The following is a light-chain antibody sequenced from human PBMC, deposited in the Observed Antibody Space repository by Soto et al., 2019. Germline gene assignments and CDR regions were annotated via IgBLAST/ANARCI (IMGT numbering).Light chain of an antibody. CDR1: QSVSSY. CDR2: DAS. V-gene: IGKV3-11*01. J-gene: IGKJ2*01. Sequence: EIVLTQSPATLSLSPGERATLSCRASQSVSSYLAWYQQKPGQAPRLLIYDASNRATGIPARFSGSGSGTDFTLTISSLEPEDFAVYYCQQYSISYTFGQGTKLEIK. CDR3: QQYSISYT.